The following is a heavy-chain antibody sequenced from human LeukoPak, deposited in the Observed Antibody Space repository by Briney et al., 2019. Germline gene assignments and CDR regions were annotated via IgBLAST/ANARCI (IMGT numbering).Heavy chain of an antibody. Sequence: PGGSLRLSCAASGFTFSSYWMHWVPQAPGKALVWVSRINSDGSSTSYADSVKGRFTISRDNAKNTLYLQMNSLRAEDTAVYYCARDDTGAKAHYWGQGTLVTVSS. CDR1: GFTFSSYW. CDR2: INSDGSST. J-gene: IGHJ4*02. V-gene: IGHV3-74*01. CDR3: ARDDTGAKAHY. D-gene: IGHD1-26*01.